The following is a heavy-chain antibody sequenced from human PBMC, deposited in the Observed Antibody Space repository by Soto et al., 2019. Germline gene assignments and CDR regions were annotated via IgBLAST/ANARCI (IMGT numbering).Heavy chain of an antibody. CDR1: GFTFSSYA. CDR2: IGTSSSYI. Sequence: EVQLLESGGGLVQPGGSLRLSCAASGFTFSSYAMSWVRQAPGKGLEWVSSIGTSSSYIYYADSVKGRFIISRDNAKNSLFLQMNSLRADDTAVYYCARDSVRDYLYYYYGMDVWGQGTTVTVSS. V-gene: IGHV3-21*01. CDR3: ARDSVRDYLYYYYGMDV. J-gene: IGHJ6*02. D-gene: IGHD4-17*01.